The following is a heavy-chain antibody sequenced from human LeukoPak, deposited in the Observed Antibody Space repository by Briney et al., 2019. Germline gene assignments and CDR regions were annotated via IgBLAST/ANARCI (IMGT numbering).Heavy chain of an antibody. Sequence: GESLKISCKGSGYDFSTYWIAWLRQMPGKGLEWMGIIYPGDSDTRYSPSFQGQVTISADKSISTAYLQWSSVKASDTAIYYCARRCPTSNYFDPWGQGTLVIVSS. CDR3: ARRCPTSNYFDP. V-gene: IGHV5-51*01. CDR1: GYDFSTYW. J-gene: IGHJ5*02. CDR2: IYPGDSDT. D-gene: IGHD1-7*01.